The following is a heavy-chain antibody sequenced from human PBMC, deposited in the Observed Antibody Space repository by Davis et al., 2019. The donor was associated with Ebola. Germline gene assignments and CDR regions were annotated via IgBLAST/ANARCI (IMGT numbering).Heavy chain of an antibody. CDR1: GYTFIDYY. D-gene: IGHD6-6*01. CDR2: FNPKSGGT. CDR3: ARGRYVTSSLDY. V-gene: IGHV1-2*06. Sequence: ASVKVSCKASGYTFIDYYIDWVRQAPGHGLEWMGRFNPKSGGTNYAQRLQGRVTMTTDTSTSTAYMELGSLRSDDTAVYYCARGRYVTSSLDYWGQGTLVTVSS. J-gene: IGHJ4*02.